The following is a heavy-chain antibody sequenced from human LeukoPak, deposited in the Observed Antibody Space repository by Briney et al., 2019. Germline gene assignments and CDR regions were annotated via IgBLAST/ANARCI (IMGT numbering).Heavy chain of an antibody. J-gene: IGHJ4*02. CDR3: AKARAYTYGGDY. V-gene: IGHV3-23*01. CDR1: GFSFSNYA. D-gene: IGHD5-18*01. Sequence: GGSLRLSCAAPGFSFSNYAMSWVRQAPGKGLEWVSEISGSGGSTYYADSVKGRFTISRDNSKSTLYLQMNSLRAEDTAVYSCAKARAYTYGGDYWGQGTLVTVSS. CDR2: ISGSGGST.